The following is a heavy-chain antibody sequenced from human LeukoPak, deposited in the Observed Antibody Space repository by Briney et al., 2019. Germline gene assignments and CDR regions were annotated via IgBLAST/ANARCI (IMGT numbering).Heavy chain of an antibody. V-gene: IGHV3-30*19. CDR2: MSYDGSKK. CDR1: GFTFSSYG. J-gene: IGHJ5*02. D-gene: IGHD1-26*01. CDR3: ARDPYSGSYGGWFDP. Sequence: GRSLRLCCAASGFTFSSYGMHWVRQAPGKGLGWVAVMSYDGSKKYYADSVKGRFTISRDNSKNTLYLQINSLRVEDTAVYYCARDPYSGSYGGWFDPWGQGTLVTVSS.